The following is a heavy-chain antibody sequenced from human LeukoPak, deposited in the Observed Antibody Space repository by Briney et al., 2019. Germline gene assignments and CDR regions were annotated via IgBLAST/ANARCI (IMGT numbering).Heavy chain of an antibody. CDR2: IRYDGSNK. J-gene: IGHJ4*02. CDR3: AKVRVRGDVATGPDY. D-gene: IGHD3-10*01. CDR1: GFTFSSYG. V-gene: IGHV3-30*02. Sequence: PGGSLRLSCAASGFTFSSYGMHWVRQAPGKGLEWVAFIRYDGSNKYYADSVKGRFTISRDNSKNTLYLQMNSLRAEDTAVYYCAKVRVRGDVATGPDYWGQGTLVTVSS.